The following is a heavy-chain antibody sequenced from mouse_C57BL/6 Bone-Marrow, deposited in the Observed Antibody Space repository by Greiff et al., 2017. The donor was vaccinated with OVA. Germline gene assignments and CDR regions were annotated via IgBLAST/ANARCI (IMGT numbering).Heavy chain of an antibody. D-gene: IGHD2-3*01. Sequence: EVHLVESGGGLVQPGGSMKLSCAASGFTFSDAWMDWVRQSPEKGLEWVAEIRNKANNHATYYAESVQGRFTISRDDSKRSVYLQMNSLRAEDTGIYYCARNDGRGFDYWGQGTTLTVSS. J-gene: IGHJ2*01. V-gene: IGHV6-6*01. CDR1: GFTFSDAW. CDR2: IRNKANNHAT. CDR3: ARNDGRGFDY.